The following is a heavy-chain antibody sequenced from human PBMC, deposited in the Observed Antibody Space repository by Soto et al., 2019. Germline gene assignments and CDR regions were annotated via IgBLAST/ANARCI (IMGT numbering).Heavy chain of an antibody. CDR3: AKDPRGHPQGWFEP. CDR1: GFTFSSYA. D-gene: IGHD3-10*01. Sequence: PGGSLRLSCAASGFTFSSYAMTWVRQAPGKGLEWVSAISGSGDYTYFADSVKGRFTISRDNSKDTLYLQMSSLRVEDTAIYYSAKDPRGHPQGWFEPWGRGTLVTGSS. V-gene: IGHV3-23*01. CDR2: ISGSGDYT. J-gene: IGHJ5*02.